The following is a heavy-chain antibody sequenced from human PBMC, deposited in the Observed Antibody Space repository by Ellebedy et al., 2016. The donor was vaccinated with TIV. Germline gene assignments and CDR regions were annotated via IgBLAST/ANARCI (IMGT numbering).Heavy chain of an antibody. D-gene: IGHD1-1*01. V-gene: IGHV1-69*13. J-gene: IGHJ4*02. CDR3: AREGPWRDDSSPTTHFDF. CDR2: IIPVFGTT. CDR1: GGPFSTYV. Sequence: SVKVSXXSSGGPFSTYVLSWVRQGPGQGPEWMGGIIPVFGTTYYAQKFQARLTLTADESTSTAYMELSSLRFEDTATYYCAREGPWRDDSSPTTHFDFWGQGTLVTVSS.